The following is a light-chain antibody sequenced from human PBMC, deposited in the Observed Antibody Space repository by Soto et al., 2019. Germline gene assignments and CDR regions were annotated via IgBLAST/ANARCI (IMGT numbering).Light chain of an antibody. CDR2: GTS. Sequence: EIVLTQSPGTLSLSPGERATLSCRASQSVSTTYLAWFQQKPGQASRLLIYGTSSRATGVPDRFSGSGSGTDFTLTISRLEPEDFAVYYCQQYGNSPRTFGQGTKLEIK. CDR1: QSVSTTY. V-gene: IGKV3-20*01. CDR3: QQYGNSPRT. J-gene: IGKJ2*01.